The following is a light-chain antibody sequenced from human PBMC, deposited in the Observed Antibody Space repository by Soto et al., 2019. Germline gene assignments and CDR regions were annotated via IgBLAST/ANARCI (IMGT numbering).Light chain of an antibody. J-gene: IGLJ2*01. CDR2: EDN. Sequence: QSVSESPGMTVTISCTGSSGSIASNYVQWYQQRPGSAPTPVIYEDNRRPSGVPDRFSGSIDRSSNSASLTISGLKTEDEADYYCQSYDNSNQEVFGGGTKLTVL. CDR1: SGSIASNY. V-gene: IGLV6-57*02. CDR3: QSYDNSNQEV.